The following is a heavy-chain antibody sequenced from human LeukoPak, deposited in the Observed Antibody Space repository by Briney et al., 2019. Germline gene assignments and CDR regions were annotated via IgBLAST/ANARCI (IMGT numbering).Heavy chain of an antibody. J-gene: IGHJ4*02. CDR2: ISSSGTTI. V-gene: IGHV3-11*01. CDR3: ARGIRQYAKAYFDY. CDR1: GFTFSDYY. Sequence: GGSLRLSCAASGFTFSDYYMSWIRQAPGKGLEWLSYISSSGTTIYYTDSVKGRFTISRDNAENSLYLQMNSLRVEDTAVFYCARGIRQYAKAYFDYWGQGTLVTVSS. D-gene: IGHD4-11*01.